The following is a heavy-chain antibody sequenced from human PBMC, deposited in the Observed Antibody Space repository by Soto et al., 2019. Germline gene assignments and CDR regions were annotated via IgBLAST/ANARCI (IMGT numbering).Heavy chain of an antibody. CDR2: INHSGST. V-gene: IGHV4-34*01. J-gene: IGHJ6*02. CDR1: GGSFSSYY. Sequence: EALCLTCAVYGGSFSSYYWSWIRQPPGKGGERIGEINHSGSTKYNPSLKSRVTISVDTSKNQFSLKLSSVTAADTAVYYCTRGGFYYYGMDVWGQGTSVPVSS. CDR3: TRGGFYYYGMDV.